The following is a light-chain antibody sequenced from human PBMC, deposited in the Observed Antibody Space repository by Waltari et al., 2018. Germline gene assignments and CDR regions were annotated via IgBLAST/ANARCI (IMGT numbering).Light chain of an antibody. CDR1: KLGDKY. CDR3: QAWDSSTVV. V-gene: IGLV3-1*01. CDR2: QDN. Sequence: SYELTQPPSVSVSPGQTASITCSGDKLGDKYASWFQQKPGQSPVLVIYQDNKRPSGIPERFSGSNAGNTATLTISGTQAMDEADYYCQAWDSSTVVFGGGTKLTVL. J-gene: IGLJ2*01.